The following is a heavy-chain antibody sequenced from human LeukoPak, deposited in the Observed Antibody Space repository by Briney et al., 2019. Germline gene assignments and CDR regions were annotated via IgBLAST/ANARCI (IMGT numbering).Heavy chain of an antibody. Sequence: ASVKVSCKASGYTFTSYYMHWVRQAPGQGLEWMGIISPSGGSTSYAQKFPGRVTMTRDTSTSTVYMELSSLRSEDTAVYYCASYGSGSPIDYWGQGTLVTVSS. D-gene: IGHD3-10*01. CDR2: ISPSGGST. J-gene: IGHJ4*02. CDR1: GYTFTSYY. V-gene: IGHV1-46*01. CDR3: ASYGSGSPIDY.